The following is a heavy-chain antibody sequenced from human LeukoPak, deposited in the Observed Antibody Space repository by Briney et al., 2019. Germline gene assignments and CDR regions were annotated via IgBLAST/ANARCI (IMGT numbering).Heavy chain of an antibody. Sequence: PGGSLRLSCAASGFTFSSYGMHWVRQAPGKGLEWVAFIRYDGSNKYYADSVKGRFTISRDNSKNTLYLQMNSRRAEDTAVYYCAIVVVAATIRPPWGQGTLVTVSS. CDR2: IRYDGSNK. D-gene: IGHD2-15*01. CDR3: AIVVVAATIRPP. J-gene: IGHJ5*02. CDR1: GFTFSSYG. V-gene: IGHV3-30*02.